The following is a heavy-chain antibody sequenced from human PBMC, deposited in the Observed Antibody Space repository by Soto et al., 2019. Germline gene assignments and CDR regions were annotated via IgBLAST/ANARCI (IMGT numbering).Heavy chain of an antibody. D-gene: IGHD3-3*01. CDR1: GFTFSSYS. Sequence: EVQLVESGGGLVQPGGSLRLSCAASGFTFSSYSMNWVRQAPGKGLEWVSYISSSSSTIYYADSVKGRFTISRDNAKNSLYLQMNSLRDEDTAVYYCARAVGHYAFWSGYYTHYWGQGTLVTVSS. V-gene: IGHV3-48*02. CDR2: ISSSSSTI. CDR3: ARAVGHYAFWSGYYTHY. J-gene: IGHJ4*02.